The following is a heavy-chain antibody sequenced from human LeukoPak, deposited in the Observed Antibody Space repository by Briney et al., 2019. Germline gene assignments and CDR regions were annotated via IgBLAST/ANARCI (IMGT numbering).Heavy chain of an antibody. CDR3: AGAPITSPFYFDY. V-gene: IGHV3-20*04. D-gene: IGHD2-2*01. CDR1: GFAFDEHG. Sequence: GGSLRLSCTASGFAFDEHGMSWVRQVPGKGLEWVSGINWSGGSTGYADPLRGRFTISRDNAKNSLYLQMDSLRAEDTALYYCAGAPITSPFYFDYWGQGTLVTVSS. CDR2: INWSGGST. J-gene: IGHJ4*02.